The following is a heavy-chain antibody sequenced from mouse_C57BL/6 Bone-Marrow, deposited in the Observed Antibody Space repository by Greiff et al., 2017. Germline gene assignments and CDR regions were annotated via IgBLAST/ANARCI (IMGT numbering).Heavy chain of an antibody. CDR3: ARFDYGSSHWYFDV. V-gene: IGHV1-72*01. CDR2: IDPNSGGP. D-gene: IGHD1-1*01. Sequence: QVQLQQPGAELVKPGASVKLSCKASGYTFTSYWMHWVKQRPGRGLEWIGRIDPNSGGPKYNAKFKSKATLTVDKPSSTAYMQISSLTSEDSAVYYCARFDYGSSHWYFDVWGTGTTVTVSS. J-gene: IGHJ1*03. CDR1: GYTFTSYW.